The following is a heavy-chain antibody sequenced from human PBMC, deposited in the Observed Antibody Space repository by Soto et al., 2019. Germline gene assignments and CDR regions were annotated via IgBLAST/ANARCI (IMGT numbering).Heavy chain of an antibody. CDR2: INAGNGNT. Sequence: ASVTVSCQASGYTFTSYGISWVRQAPGQGLEWMGWINAGNGNTKYSQKFQGRVTITRDTSASTAYMELSSLRSEDTAVYYCAAPYSSSQYYYYGMDVWGQGTTVTVSS. CDR3: AAPYSSSQYYYYGMDV. CDR1: GYTFTSYG. D-gene: IGHD6-6*01. J-gene: IGHJ6*02. V-gene: IGHV1-3*01.